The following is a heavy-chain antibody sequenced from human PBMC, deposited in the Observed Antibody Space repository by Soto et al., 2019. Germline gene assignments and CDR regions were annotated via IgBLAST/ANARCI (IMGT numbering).Heavy chain of an antibody. D-gene: IGHD3-22*01. J-gene: IGHJ4*02. V-gene: IGHV1-8*01. Sequence: QVQLVQSGAEVKKPGASVKVSCKASGYTFTSYDINWVRQATGQGLEWMGWMNPNSGNTAYAQKFQGRVTITRKTSISTAYMELSSLRSEDTAVYYCAREKSSGYYYGYWGQSTVVTVSP. CDR2: MNPNSGNT. CDR3: AREKSSGYYYGY. CDR1: GYTFTSYD.